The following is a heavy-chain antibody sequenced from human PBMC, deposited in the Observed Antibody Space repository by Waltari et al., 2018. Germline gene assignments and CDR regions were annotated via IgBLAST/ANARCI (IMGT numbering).Heavy chain of an antibody. Sequence: QVQLQESGPGLVKPSETLSLTCTVSGGSISSYYWSWIRQPPGKGLEWIGYIYYSGSTNYNPSLKSRVTISVDTSKNQFSLKLSSVTAADTAVYYCARDKGNWGKRVFAYWGQGTLVTVSS. D-gene: IGHD7-27*01. J-gene: IGHJ4*02. CDR1: GGSISSYY. CDR3: ARDKGNWGKRVFAY. CDR2: IYYSGST. V-gene: IGHV4-59*01.